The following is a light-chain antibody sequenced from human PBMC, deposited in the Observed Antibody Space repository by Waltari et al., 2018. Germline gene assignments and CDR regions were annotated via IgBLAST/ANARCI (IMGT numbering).Light chain of an antibody. Sequence: DIQMTQSPSTLSASVGDRVTITCRASQSISSWLAWYKQKPGKAPKLLIYGPSNLQMGVPSRFSGSGSGTEFTLTISSLQPDDFAVYYCQQYKTYPHTFGQGTRLEIK. CDR3: QQYKTYPHT. CDR1: QSISSW. J-gene: IGKJ2*01. V-gene: IGKV1-5*03. CDR2: GPS.